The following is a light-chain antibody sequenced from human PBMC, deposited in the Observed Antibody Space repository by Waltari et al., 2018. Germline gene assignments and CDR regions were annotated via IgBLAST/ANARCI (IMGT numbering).Light chain of an antibody. CDR3: QAWDTSNVA. J-gene: IGLJ2*01. V-gene: IGLV3-1*01. Sequence: SSDLTQPPSVSVSPGQTVSITCTGNHVRNQYVYWYQHRPGQSPVLVIYQDDKRPSGIPERFSAFNSDNTATLIITTTQAIDEADYYCQAWDTSNVAFGGGTKLTVL. CDR1: HVRNQY. CDR2: QDD.